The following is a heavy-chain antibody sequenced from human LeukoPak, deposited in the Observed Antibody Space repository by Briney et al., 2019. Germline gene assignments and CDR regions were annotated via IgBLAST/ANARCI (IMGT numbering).Heavy chain of an antibody. CDR1: GGSISSGGYS. V-gene: IGHV4-30-2*01. Sequence: PSETLSLTCAVSGGSISSGGYSWSWIRQPPGKGLERIGYIYHSGSTYYNPSLKSRVTISVDRSKNQFSLKLSSVTAADTAVYYCARGKVGATPQPFDYWGQGTLVTVSS. CDR3: ARGKVGATPQPFDY. D-gene: IGHD1-26*01. CDR2: IYHSGST. J-gene: IGHJ4*02.